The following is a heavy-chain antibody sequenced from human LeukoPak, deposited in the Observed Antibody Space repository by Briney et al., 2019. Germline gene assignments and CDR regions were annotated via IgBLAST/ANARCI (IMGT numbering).Heavy chain of an antibody. D-gene: IGHD5-18*01. V-gene: IGHV1-46*01. CDR2: INPSGGST. Sequence: ASVKVSCKASGYTFTSYYMHWVRQAPGQGLEWMGIINPSGGSTSYAQKFQGRVTMTRDMSASTVYMELSSLRSEDTAVYYCAREGGYSYGPGANAFDIWGQGTMVTVSS. CDR3: AREGGYSYGPGANAFDI. CDR1: GYTFTSYY. J-gene: IGHJ3*02.